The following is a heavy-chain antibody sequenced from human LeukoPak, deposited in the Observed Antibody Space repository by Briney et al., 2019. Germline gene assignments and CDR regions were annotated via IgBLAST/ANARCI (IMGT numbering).Heavy chain of an antibody. CDR1: GFTFSDYY. D-gene: IGHD1-7*01. Sequence: PGGSLRLSCAASGFTFSDYYMSWLRQAPGKGLELVSYIGSSGSTIYYADSVKGRFTISRDKTKNSLYLQMNSLRAEHTAVYYCARVITGTLIDYWGQGTLVTVSS. CDR2: IGSSGSTI. J-gene: IGHJ4*02. V-gene: IGHV3-11*04. CDR3: ARVITGTLIDY.